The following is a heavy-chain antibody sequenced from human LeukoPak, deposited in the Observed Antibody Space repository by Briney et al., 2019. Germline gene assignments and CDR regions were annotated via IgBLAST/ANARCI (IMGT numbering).Heavy chain of an antibody. Sequence: EASVKVSCNASGYTFTGCYIHWVRQAPGQGLEWMGWINPNGGGTNYAQKLQGRVTMTRDTSISTAYMEMSRLRADDTAVYSCEKCSTVTVYYFDYWGQGTLVTVSS. J-gene: IGHJ4*02. V-gene: IGHV1-2*02. CDR2: INPNGGGT. D-gene: IGHD4-17*01. CDR3: EKCSTVTVYYFDY. CDR1: GYTFTGCY.